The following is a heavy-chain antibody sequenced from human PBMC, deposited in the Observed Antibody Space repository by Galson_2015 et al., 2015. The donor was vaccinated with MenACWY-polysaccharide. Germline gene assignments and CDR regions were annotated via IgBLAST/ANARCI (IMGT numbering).Heavy chain of an antibody. V-gene: IGHV3-53*01. CDR2: MHSSGNT. CDR1: GFTVNSDY. D-gene: IGHD3-16*01. CDR3: ARGEYVSL. Sequence: SLRLSCAASGFTVNSDYMTWVRQAPGKGLEWVSVMHSSGNTYYADSVKGRFTLSRDSSKNTLYLQMNSLRVEDTAVYYCARGEYVSLWGRATLVCVSS. J-gene: IGHJ4*02.